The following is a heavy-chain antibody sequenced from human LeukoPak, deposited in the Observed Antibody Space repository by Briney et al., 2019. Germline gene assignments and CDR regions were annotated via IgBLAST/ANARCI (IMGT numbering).Heavy chain of an antibody. Sequence: PGGSLRLSCAASGFTFSSYGMHWVRQAPGKGLECVSSISSSSSYIYYADSVKGRFTISRDNAKNSLYLQMNSLRAEDTAVYYCARDPTGPAYSSSWNYWGQGTLVTVSS. CDR2: ISSSSSYI. D-gene: IGHD6-13*01. CDR1: GFTFSSYG. CDR3: ARDPTGPAYSSSWNY. V-gene: IGHV3-21*01. J-gene: IGHJ4*02.